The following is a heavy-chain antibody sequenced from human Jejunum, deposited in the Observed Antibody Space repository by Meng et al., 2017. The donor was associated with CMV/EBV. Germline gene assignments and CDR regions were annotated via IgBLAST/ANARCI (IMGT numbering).Heavy chain of an antibody. CDR2: IKQDGSEK. D-gene: IGHD6-19*01. Sequence: YWMSWVRQAPGKGLEWVANIKQDGSEKYYVDSVKGRFTISRDNAKNSLYLQMNSLRAEDTAVYYCARQVAGTRGYYYYYYYGMDVWGQGTTVTVSS. V-gene: IGHV3-7*01. CDR1: YW. CDR3: ARQVAGTRGYYYYYYYGMDV. J-gene: IGHJ6*02.